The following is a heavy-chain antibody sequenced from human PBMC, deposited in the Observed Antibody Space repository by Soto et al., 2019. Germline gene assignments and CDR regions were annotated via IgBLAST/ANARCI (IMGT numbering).Heavy chain of an antibody. CDR2: INPSGGGT. CDR1: GYTFSNYY. D-gene: IGHD3-10*01. Sequence: QVHLVQSGAEVKRPGVSVKVSCKASGYTFSNYYMHWVRQVPGHGLEWMGIINPSGGGTTYAQRLRGRLTVTRDTSTSTVYMELSRLRSDDTAIYFCARAPHYGSAGYYYNFWGQGSLVTVSS. CDR3: ARAPHYGSAGYYYNF. V-gene: IGHV1-46*04. J-gene: IGHJ4*02.